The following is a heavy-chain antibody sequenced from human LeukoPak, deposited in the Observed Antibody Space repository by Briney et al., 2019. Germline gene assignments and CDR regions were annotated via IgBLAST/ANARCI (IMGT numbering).Heavy chain of an antibody. CDR1: GGSTTSYH. Sequence: PPQSLSLTCALSGGSTTSYHWSCIRQPAGQGLEWIGRIYTSGSTKYNPSLKSRVTMSVDTSKNQFSLKLSSVTAADTAVYYCAGGGNNYGLPFDYWGQGTLVTVSS. J-gene: IGHJ4*02. V-gene: IGHV4-4*07. D-gene: IGHD5-18*01. CDR2: IYTSGST. CDR3: AGGGNNYGLPFDY.